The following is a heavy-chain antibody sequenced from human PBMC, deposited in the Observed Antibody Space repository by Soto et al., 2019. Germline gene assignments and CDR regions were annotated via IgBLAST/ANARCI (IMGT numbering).Heavy chain of an antibody. V-gene: IGHV4-31*01. J-gene: IGHJ4*02. CDR1: GASLSSGDYY. D-gene: IGHD6-13*01. Sequence: QVQLQESGPGLVKPSQTLSLTCKVSGASLSSGDYYWNWIRQLPGKGLEWIGYIYYTRVTSYNPSLKILVTMSEDTSKQQFSLKMNSVTAADTAVYFCARAAATGHPVVPDFWGQGALVTVSS. CDR3: ARAAATGHPVVPDF. CDR2: IYYTRVT.